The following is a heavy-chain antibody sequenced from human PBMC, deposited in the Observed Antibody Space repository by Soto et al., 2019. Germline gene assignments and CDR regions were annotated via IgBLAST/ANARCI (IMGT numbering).Heavy chain of an antibody. J-gene: IGHJ4*02. CDR3: AKDLGGSGSYYPY. CDR1: GFTFDDYA. V-gene: IGHV3-9*01. CDR2: ISWNSGSI. D-gene: IGHD3-10*01. Sequence: EVQLVESGGGLVQPGRSLRLSCAASGFTFDDYAMHWVRQAPGKGLEWVSGISWNSGSIGYADSVKGRFTISRDNAKNSLYLQMNSLRAEDTALHYCAKDLGGSGSYYPYWGQGTLVTVSS.